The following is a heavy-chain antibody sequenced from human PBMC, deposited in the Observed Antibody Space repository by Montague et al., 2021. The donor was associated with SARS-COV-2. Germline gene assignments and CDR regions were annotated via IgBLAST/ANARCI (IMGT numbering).Heavy chain of an antibody. CDR1: GGSFSNYY. V-gene: IGHV4-34*01. Sequence: SETLSLTCAISGGSFSNYYWSWIRQPPGKGLEWIGEVNQSGTTIYNPSVKSGITISEDTSKNQFYLRLNSVTAADTAVYYCARGRRPVVVSGAGPAVRAFDIWGQGTMVTVSS. CDR2: VNQSGTT. D-gene: IGHD2-2*01. J-gene: IGHJ3*02. CDR3: ARGRRPVVVSGAGPAVRAFDI.